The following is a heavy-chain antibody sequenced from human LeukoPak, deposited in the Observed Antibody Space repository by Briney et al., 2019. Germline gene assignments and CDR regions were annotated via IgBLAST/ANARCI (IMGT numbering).Heavy chain of an antibody. D-gene: IGHD1-26*01. CDR2: IYSSGST. CDR3: ARGGSGTILFDY. Sequence: SETLSLTCTVSGGSISSYYWSWIRQPAGKGLEWIGRIYSSGSTNYNPSFESRVTMSEDAPINQFSLKLNSVTAADTAVYYCARGGSGTILFDYWGQGTLVTVSS. V-gene: IGHV4-4*07. J-gene: IGHJ4*02. CDR1: GGSISSYY.